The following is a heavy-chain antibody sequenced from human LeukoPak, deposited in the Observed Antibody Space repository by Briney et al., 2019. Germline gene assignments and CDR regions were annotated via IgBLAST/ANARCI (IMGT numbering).Heavy chain of an antibody. CDR1: GYTFTGYY. Sequence: ASVKVSCKASGYTFTGYYMHWVRQAPGQGLEWMGRINPNSGGTNYAQKFQGRVTMTRDTSISTAYMELSRLRSDDTAVYYCARLLWFGEGYYGMDVWGQGTTVTDSS. CDR3: ARLLWFGEGYYGMDV. V-gene: IGHV1-2*06. CDR2: INPNSGGT. D-gene: IGHD3-10*01. J-gene: IGHJ6*02.